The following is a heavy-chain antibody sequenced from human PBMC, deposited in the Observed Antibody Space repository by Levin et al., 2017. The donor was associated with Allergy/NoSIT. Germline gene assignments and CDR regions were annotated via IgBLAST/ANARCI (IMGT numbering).Heavy chain of an antibody. CDR2: IYYSGST. Sequence: SCTVSGGSISSYYWSWIRQPPGKGLEWIGYIYYSGSTNYNPSLKSRVTISVDTSKNQFSLKLSSVTAADTAVYYCAREKDTAIDYWGQGTLVTVSS. J-gene: IGHJ4*02. CDR1: GGSISSYY. V-gene: IGHV4-59*01. CDR3: AREKDTAIDY. D-gene: IGHD5-18*01.